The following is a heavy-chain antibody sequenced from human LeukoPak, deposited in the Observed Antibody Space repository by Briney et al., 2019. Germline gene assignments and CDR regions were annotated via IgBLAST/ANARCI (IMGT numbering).Heavy chain of an antibody. J-gene: IGHJ4*02. D-gene: IGHD3-3*01. CDR1: GFTFSTYG. CDR2: IRYDGSDK. CDR3: AKDHAFWSGYSTSIDY. Sequence: GSLRLSCAASGFTFSTYGMHWVRQAPGKGLESVTFIRYDGSDKYYADSVKGRFTISRDNSKNTLYLQMNSLRAEDTALYYCAKDHAFWSGYSTSIDYWGQGTLVTVSS. V-gene: IGHV3-30*02.